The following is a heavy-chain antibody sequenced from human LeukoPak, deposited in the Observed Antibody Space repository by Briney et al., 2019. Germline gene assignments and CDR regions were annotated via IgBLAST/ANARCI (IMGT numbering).Heavy chain of an antibody. J-gene: IGHJ5*02. CDR2: MNPNSGNT. CDR3: ARDALDYYDSSGYSNWFDP. D-gene: IGHD3-22*01. Sequence: ASVKVSCKASGYTSTSYDINWVRQATGQGLEWMGWMNPNSGNTGYAQKFQGRVTMTRNTSISTAYMELSSLRSEDTAVYYCARDALDYYDSSGYSNWFDPWGQGTLVTVSS. V-gene: IGHV1-8*01. CDR1: GYTSTSYD.